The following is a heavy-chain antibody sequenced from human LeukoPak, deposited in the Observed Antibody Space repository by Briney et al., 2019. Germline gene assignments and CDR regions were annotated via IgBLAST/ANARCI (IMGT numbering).Heavy chain of an antibody. CDR3: ARSTYYDFWSGYLFDY. Sequence: ASVKVSCKASGYTFTSYGISWVRQAPGQGLEWMGWISAYNGNTNYAQKLQGRVTMTTDTSTSTAYMELRSLRSDDTAVYYCARSTYYDFWSGYLFDYWGQGTLVTVPS. V-gene: IGHV1-18*01. D-gene: IGHD3-3*01. J-gene: IGHJ4*02. CDR2: ISAYNGNT. CDR1: GYTFTSYG.